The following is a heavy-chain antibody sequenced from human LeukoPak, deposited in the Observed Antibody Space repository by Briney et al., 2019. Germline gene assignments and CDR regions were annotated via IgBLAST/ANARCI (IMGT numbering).Heavy chain of an antibody. Sequence: SETLSLTCAVYGGSFSGYYWIWIRQPPGKGLEWIGEINHSGSTNYNPSLKSRVTISVNTSKNQFSLKLSSVTAADTAVYYCARGQGIAARRGWDYWGQGTLVTVSS. D-gene: IGHD6-6*01. CDR2: INHSGST. CDR1: GGSFSGYY. J-gene: IGHJ4*02. CDR3: ARGQGIAARRGWDY. V-gene: IGHV4-34*01.